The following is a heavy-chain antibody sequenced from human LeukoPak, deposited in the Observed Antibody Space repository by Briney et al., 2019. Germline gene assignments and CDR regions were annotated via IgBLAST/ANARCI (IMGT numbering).Heavy chain of an antibody. Sequence: GGSLRLSCAASGFTFSSYGMTWVRRAPGKGLEWVSTIDNSATRTYYADSVKGRFTISRDSSMNTLFLQMNSLRTEDTALYYCARVLLTGTGRGFSDYWGQGTLVTVSS. CDR1: GFTFSSYG. CDR2: IDNSATRT. D-gene: IGHD1-7*01. CDR3: ARVLLTGTGRGFSDY. V-gene: IGHV3-23*05. J-gene: IGHJ4*02.